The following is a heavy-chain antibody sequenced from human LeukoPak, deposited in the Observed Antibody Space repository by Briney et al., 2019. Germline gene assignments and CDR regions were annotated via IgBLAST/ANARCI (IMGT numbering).Heavy chain of an antibody. J-gene: IGHJ3*02. CDR2: ISGSGGST. D-gene: IGHD3-22*01. Sequence: PGGSLRLSCAASGFTFSSYAMSWVRQAPGKGLEWVSAISGSGGSTYYADPVKGRFTISRDNSKNTLYRQMNSLRAEDTAVYYCAKMDFDYYDSSGYRYIYAFDIWGQGTMVTVSS. CDR1: GFTFSSYA. CDR3: AKMDFDYYDSSGYRYIYAFDI. V-gene: IGHV3-23*01.